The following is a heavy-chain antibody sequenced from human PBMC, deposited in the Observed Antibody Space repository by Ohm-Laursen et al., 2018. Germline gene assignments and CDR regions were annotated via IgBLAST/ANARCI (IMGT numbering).Heavy chain of an antibody. Sequence: SRRLSCAATGFTFSSYSMNWVRQAPGKGLEWVSSFSSSITYIYYADSVKGRFTISRDNSKNTLYLQMNSLRAEDTAVDYCAKVGTIFGVVTRSPNHEDFDIWGQGTMVTVSS. CDR2: FSSSITYI. V-gene: IGHV3-21*01. CDR3: AKVGTIFGVVTRSPNHEDFDI. J-gene: IGHJ3*02. CDR1: GFTFSSYS. D-gene: IGHD3-3*01.